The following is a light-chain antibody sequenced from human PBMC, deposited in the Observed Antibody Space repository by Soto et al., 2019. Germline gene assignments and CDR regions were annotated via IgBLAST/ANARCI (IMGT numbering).Light chain of an antibody. CDR1: SSDVGGYNF. J-gene: IGLJ1*01. V-gene: IGLV2-14*01. Sequence: QSALTQPASVSGSPGQSITISCTGTSSDVGGYNFVSWYQQHPGKAPKRMIYDVRNRPSGVSNRFSGSKSVNTASLTISGLQAEDEADYYCSSYTSISTYVFGTGTKLTVL. CDR2: DVR. CDR3: SSYTSISTYV.